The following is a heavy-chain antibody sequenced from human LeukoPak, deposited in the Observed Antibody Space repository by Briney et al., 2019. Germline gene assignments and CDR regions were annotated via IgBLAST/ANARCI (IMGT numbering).Heavy chain of an antibody. CDR1: GGTCSSYA. Sequence: GSSVKVSCKASGGTCSSYAISWVRQAPGQGLEWMGRIIPIFGTANYAQKFQGRVTITTDESTSTAYMELSSLRSEDTAVYYCARHGSGYKFDPGGQGTLVTVSS. CDR2: IIPIFGTA. V-gene: IGHV1-69*05. J-gene: IGHJ5*02. CDR3: ARHGSGYKFDP. D-gene: IGHD3-22*01.